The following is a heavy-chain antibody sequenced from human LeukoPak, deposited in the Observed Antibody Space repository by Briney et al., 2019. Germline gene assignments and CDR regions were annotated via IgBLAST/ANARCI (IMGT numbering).Heavy chain of an antibody. CDR1: GGSIRSYF. V-gene: IGHV4-59*08. J-gene: IGHJ4*02. CDR3: ARVDSLSSGWPYFFDY. D-gene: IGHD6-19*01. Sequence: PSETLSLTCTVSGGSIRSYFWSWIRQPPGKGLEWMGYIYSSGSTNYNPSLKSRITMSVDTSKSQFSLRLSSVTAADTAVYYCARVDSLSSGWPYFFDYWGQGSPVTVSS. CDR2: IYSSGST.